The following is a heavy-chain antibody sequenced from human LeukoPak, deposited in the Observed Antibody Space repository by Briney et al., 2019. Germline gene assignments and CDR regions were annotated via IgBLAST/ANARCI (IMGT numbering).Heavy chain of an antibody. J-gene: IGHJ6*02. CDR3: ARERGSYWGHYYYYGMDV. CDR1: GDSVSSNSAA. D-gene: IGHD3-10*01. V-gene: IGHV6-1*01. CDR2: TCYRSKWYN. Sequence: SQTLSLTCAISGDSVSSNSAAWNWIRQSPSRGLEWLGRTCYRSKWYNDCAVSVKSRITINPDTSKNQFSLQLNSVTPEDTAVYYCARERGSYWGHYYYYGMDVWGQGTTVTVSS.